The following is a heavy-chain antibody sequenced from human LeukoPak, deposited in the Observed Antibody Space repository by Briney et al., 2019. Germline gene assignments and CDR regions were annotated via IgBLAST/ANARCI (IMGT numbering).Heavy chain of an antibody. Sequence: ASVKVSCKASGYTFTGYYMHWVRQAPGQGLEWMGWINPNSGGTNYAQKFQGRVTMTRDTSISTAHMELSRLRSDDTAVYYCAREEGWGVVRAPAVDYWGQGTLVTVSS. CDR2: INPNSGGT. CDR1: GYTFTGYY. CDR3: AREEGWGVVRAPAVDY. J-gene: IGHJ4*02. V-gene: IGHV1-2*02. D-gene: IGHD3-16*01.